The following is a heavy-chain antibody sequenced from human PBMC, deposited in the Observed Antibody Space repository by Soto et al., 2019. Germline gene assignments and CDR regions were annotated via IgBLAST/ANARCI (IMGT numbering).Heavy chain of an antibody. V-gene: IGHV4-59*08. CDR2: IYYTGST. J-gene: IGHJ4*02. CDR1: GGSISGYY. CDR3: VRQEGGGYAILY. D-gene: IGHD6-25*01. Sequence: QVQLQESGPGLVKPSETLSLTCTVSGGSISGYYWSWIRQPPGKGLEWIGYIYYTGSTKYNPSLKSRVTISLDTSKNQFSLELSSVTAADTAVYYCVRQEGGGYAILYWGQGALVTVSS.